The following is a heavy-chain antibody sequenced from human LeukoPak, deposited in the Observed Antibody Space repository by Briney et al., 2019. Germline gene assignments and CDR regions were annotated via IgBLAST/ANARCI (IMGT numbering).Heavy chain of an antibody. CDR3: AKGRTEMATTIDY. Sequence: PGGSLRLSCAASGFTFSSYAMSWVRQAPGKGLEWVLAISGSGGSTYYADCVKGRVTISRDNYKSTLYLQMNSLRAEDTAVYYCAKGRTEMATTIDYWGQGTLVTVSS. V-gene: IGHV3-23*01. D-gene: IGHD5-24*01. CDR2: ISGSGGST. J-gene: IGHJ4*02. CDR1: GFTFSSYA.